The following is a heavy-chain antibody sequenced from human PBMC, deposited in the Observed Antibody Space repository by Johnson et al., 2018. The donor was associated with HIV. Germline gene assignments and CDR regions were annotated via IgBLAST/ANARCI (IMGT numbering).Heavy chain of an antibody. CDR1: GFTFSSYG. Sequence: QVQLVESGGGVVQPGRSLRLSCAASGFTFSSYGMHWVRQAPGKGLEWVAVIWYDGSNKYYADSVKGRFTISRDNSKNTLFLQMNSLRAEDTALYYCAREGGAAAPDAFDIWGQGTMVTVSS. J-gene: IGHJ3*02. CDR2: IWYDGSNK. CDR3: AREGGAAAPDAFDI. V-gene: IGHV3-33*01. D-gene: IGHD6-25*01.